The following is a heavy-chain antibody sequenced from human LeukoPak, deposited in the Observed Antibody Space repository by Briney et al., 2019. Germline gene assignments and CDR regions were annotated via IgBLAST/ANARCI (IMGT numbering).Heavy chain of an antibody. D-gene: IGHD1-26*01. J-gene: IGHJ4*02. V-gene: IGHV1-46*01. CDR3: ARVNDSGSYWLDY. CDR2: INPSGGST. Sequence: ATVKISCKVSGYTFTDYYMHWVRQAPGQGLEWMGIINPSGGSTSYAQKFQGRVTMTRDTSTSTVYMELSSLRSEDTAVYYCARVNDSGSYWLDYWGQGTLVTVSS. CDR1: GYTFTDYY.